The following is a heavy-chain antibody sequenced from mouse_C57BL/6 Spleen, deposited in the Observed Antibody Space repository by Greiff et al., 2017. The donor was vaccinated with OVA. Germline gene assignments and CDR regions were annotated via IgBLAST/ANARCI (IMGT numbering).Heavy chain of an antibody. CDR2: IYPGDGAT. D-gene: IGHD2-4*01. CDR1: GYAFSSSW. CDR3: ARYGNYDGGFDV. J-gene: IGHJ1*03. V-gene: IGHV1-82*01. Sequence: QVQLQQSGPELVKPGASVKISCKASGYAFSSSWMNWVKQRPGKGLEWIGRIYPGDGATNYNGKFKGKATLTADKSSSTAYMQLSSLTSEDSAVYFCARYGNYDGGFDVWGTGTTVTVSS.